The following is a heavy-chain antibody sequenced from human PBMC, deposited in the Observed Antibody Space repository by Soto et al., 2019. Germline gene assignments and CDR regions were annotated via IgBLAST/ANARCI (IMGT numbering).Heavy chain of an antibody. J-gene: IGHJ4*02. CDR2: IYSGGNT. D-gene: IGHD2-8*01. Sequence: EVQLVESGGGLVQPGGSLRLSCAASGLTVSNNYLIWVRQAPGKGLEWVSIIYSGGNTYYADSVKGRFTISRDNSKNTLFLQINSLRAEDTAVYFCARVYGRSMGYFDHWGQGTLVTVSS. CDR3: ARVYGRSMGYFDH. CDR1: GLTVSNNY. V-gene: IGHV3-66*01.